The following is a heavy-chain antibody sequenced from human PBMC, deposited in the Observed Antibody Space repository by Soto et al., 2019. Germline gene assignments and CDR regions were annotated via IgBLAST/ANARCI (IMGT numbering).Heavy chain of an antibody. V-gene: IGHV3-23*01. Sequence: EVQLLESGGGLVQHGGSLRLSCAASGFTFSIYALSWVRQGPGKGLEWVSGISGSGDSKHYSDSLMGRFTISRDNSKNTLYLQMNSLRAEDTAVYFCARIPYDHVWGTDRYSPNLDYWGQGTQVTVSS. D-gene: IGHD3-16*02. J-gene: IGHJ4*02. CDR2: ISGSGDSK. CDR3: ARIPYDHVWGTDRYSPNLDY. CDR1: GFTFSIYA.